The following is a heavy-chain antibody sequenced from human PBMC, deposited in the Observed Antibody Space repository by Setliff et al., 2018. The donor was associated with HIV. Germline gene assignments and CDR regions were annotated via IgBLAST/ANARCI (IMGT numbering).Heavy chain of an antibody. Sequence: ASVKVSCTASGYTFSSYDINWVRQATGQGLEWMGWMNPNSGNTGYAQKFQGRVTMTRDTSIGTAYMELNNLKFEDTAVYYCARARRDSYDRGRRNHYYIDVWGKGTPVTVS. CDR1: GYTFSSYD. J-gene: IGHJ6*03. CDR2: MNPNSGNT. CDR3: ARARRDSYDRGRRNHYYIDV. V-gene: IGHV1-8*02. D-gene: IGHD3-22*01.